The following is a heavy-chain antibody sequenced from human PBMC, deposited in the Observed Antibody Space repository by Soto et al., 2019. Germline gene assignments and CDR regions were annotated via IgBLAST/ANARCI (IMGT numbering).Heavy chain of an antibody. CDR2: INAGNGNA. CDR3: AVGYTSGGHGSGYRSHDF. V-gene: IGHV1-3*01. Sequence: QVHLVQSGAEMKKPGASVKVSCKASGYSFTTYIIHWVRQAPGQRLEWMGWINAGNGNAKYSQYFQDRVTITRDTSATTAYMEMSSLTSEDTAVYYCAVGYTSGGHGSGYRSHDFWGQGTLVTVSS. D-gene: IGHD6-19*01. J-gene: IGHJ4*02. CDR1: GYSFTTYI.